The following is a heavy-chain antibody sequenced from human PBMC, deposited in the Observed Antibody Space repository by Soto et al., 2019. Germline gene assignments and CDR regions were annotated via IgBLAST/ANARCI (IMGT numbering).Heavy chain of an antibody. D-gene: IGHD3-22*01. CDR2: IIPIFGTA. J-gene: IGHJ6*02. V-gene: IGHV1-69*06. CDR1: GGTFSSYA. Sequence: GASVKVSCKASGGTFSSYAISWVRQAPGPGLEWMGGIIPIFGTANYAQKFQGRVTITADKSTSTAYRELSSLRSEDTAVYYCARGRGYYSYYYYGMDVWGQGTTVTVSS. CDR3: ARGRGYYSYYYYGMDV.